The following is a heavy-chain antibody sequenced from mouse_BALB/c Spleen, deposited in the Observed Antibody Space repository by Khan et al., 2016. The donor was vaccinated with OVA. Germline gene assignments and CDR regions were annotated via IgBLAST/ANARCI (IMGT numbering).Heavy chain of an antibody. D-gene: IGHD2-1*01. J-gene: IGHJ3*01. V-gene: IGHV1-7*01. CDR1: GYTFTTYW. CDR3: ARRGLYGIFAY. CDR2: IDPSTGYT. Sequence: QVQLQQSGTELAKPGASLKMSCKASGYTFTTYWMHWVKQRPGQGLEWIGYIDPSTGYTEYNQNFRDKATLTTDKSSSTAYMQLSSLTSEDSAVHYCARRGLYGIFAYWAKGLWSLSLQ.